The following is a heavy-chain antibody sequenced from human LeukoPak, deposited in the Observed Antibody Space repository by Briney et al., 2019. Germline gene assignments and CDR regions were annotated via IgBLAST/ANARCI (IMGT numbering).Heavy chain of an antibody. CDR1: GLTFSNSW. J-gene: IGHJ1*01. D-gene: IGHD3-10*01. Sequence: GGSLRLSCAASGLTFSNSWMHWVRQAPGKGLVWVSRINNDGSYSSYADSVKGRFTIPRDNAKNTLYLQMNSLRAEDTAVYFCARVSGLGMNEYLQHWGQGTLVTVSS. V-gene: IGHV3-74*01. CDR2: INNDGSYS. CDR3: ARVSGLGMNEYLQH.